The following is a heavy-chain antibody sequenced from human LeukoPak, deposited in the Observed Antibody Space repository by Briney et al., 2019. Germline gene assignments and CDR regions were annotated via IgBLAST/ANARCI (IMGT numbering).Heavy chain of an antibody. CDR1: GFAINTNY. CDR2: TYYGGTT. CDR3: GSGSTWLP. V-gene: IGHV3-53*01. D-gene: IGHD2-2*01. J-gene: IGHJ4*02. Sequence: GGSLRLSCVASGFAINTNYMNWVRQAPGKELEWVSITYYGGTTYYADSVKGRFTISRDNSKNTLYLQMNSLRADDTAVYYCGSGSTWLPRGQGTLVTVSS.